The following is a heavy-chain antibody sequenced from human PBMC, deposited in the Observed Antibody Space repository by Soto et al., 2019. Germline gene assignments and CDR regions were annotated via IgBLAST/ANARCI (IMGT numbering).Heavy chain of an antibody. CDR3: ANHPSEWLLDS. Sequence: EVQLLESGGGLVQPGGSLRLSCAASGFTFSSYAMSWVRQAPGKGLEWVAAISGSGGSTYYADSVKGRFTISRDNSKNTLYLQMNSLRSEDTAVYSGANHPSEWLLDSWGQGTLVTGSS. V-gene: IGHV3-23*01. J-gene: IGHJ4*02. CDR1: GFTFSSYA. CDR2: ISGSGGST. D-gene: IGHD5-12*01.